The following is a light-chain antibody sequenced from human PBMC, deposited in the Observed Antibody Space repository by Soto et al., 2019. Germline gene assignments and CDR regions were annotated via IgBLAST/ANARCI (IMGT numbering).Light chain of an antibody. V-gene: IGKV3-15*01. CDR1: QSVSYN. J-gene: IGKJ4*01. Sequence: EIVMTQSPATLSVSPGETATLSCRASQSVSYNLAWYQQKPGQGRRLLIYGAFTRATGIPARFSGSGSGTEFPLTISSLQSQDFAVYYCQQYKNWPPLTFGGGTKVEIK. CDR2: GAF. CDR3: QQYKNWPPLT.